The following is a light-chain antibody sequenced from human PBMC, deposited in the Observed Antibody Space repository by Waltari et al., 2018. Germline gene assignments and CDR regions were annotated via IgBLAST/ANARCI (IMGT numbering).Light chain of an antibody. CDR2: GVS. J-gene: IGKJ1*01. V-gene: IGKV3-20*01. Sequence: EIVLTQSPGTLSLSPGERATLSCRASQSVRGSLAWYQQKAGQAPRLLIYGVSSRATGIPERFSGSGSGTDFSLTIRRLEPEDFAVYYCQHYVRLPATFGQGTKVEIK. CDR3: QHYVRLPAT. CDR1: QSVRGS.